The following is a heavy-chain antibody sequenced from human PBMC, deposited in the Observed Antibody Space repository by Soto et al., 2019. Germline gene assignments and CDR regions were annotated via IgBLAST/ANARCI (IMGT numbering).Heavy chain of an antibody. D-gene: IGHD3-16*01. Sequence: QVQLQESGPGLAKPSETLSLTCSISGGSISDYQWNWIRQPPGQGPEWIGYISYSGTTNYNASRKCRLTRSLGTSTRQFSLRLRSVTAADTAAYYCARMMGLGEISPYLDYWGQGALVSVSS. V-gene: IGHV4-59*01. CDR1: GGSISDYQ. CDR2: ISYSGTT. CDR3: ARMMGLGEISPYLDY. J-gene: IGHJ4*02.